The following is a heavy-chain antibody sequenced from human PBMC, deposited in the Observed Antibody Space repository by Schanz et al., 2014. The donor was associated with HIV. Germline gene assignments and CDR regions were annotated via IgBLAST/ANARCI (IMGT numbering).Heavy chain of an antibody. J-gene: IGHJ3*02. V-gene: IGHV4-34*11. CDR3: ARDRSGLAVPKDDAFDI. Sequence: QVRLQQWGAGLLKPSETLSLTCAVYGASFSDDYWTWIRQPPGKGLEWIGYIYYSGNTNYNPSLRGRVTISVDTSKNQFSLSLSSVTAADTAVYFCARDRSGLAVPKDDAFDIWGQGTVVTVSS. CDR2: IYYSGNT. D-gene: IGHD6-19*01. CDR1: GASFSDDY.